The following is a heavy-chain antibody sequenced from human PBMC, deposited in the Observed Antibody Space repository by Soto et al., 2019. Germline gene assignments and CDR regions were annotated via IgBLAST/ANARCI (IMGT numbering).Heavy chain of an antibody. CDR1: GFTFSSNS. CDR3: ATRFCTNGLCPFDY. V-gene: IGHV3-21*01. Sequence: PGGSLRLSCEASGFTFSSNSMSWVRQAPGKGLEWVSSISSGGTFTYYADSVKGRFTVSRDNAKNSMYLEMSSLRAEDTAVYYCATRFCTNGLCPFDYWGHGTLVTVSS. CDR2: ISSGGTFT. J-gene: IGHJ4*01. D-gene: IGHD2-8*01.